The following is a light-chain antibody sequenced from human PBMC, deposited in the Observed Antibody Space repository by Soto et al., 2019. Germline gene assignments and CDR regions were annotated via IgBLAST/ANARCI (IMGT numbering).Light chain of an antibody. J-gene: IGLJ2*01. CDR2: EVS. CDR3: SSYSSSSTLVI. Sequence: QSVLTQPASVSGSPGQSITISCTGTSSDVGGYNYVSWYQHHPGKAPKLMIYEVSNRPSGVSNRFSGSKSGNTASLTISGLQAEDEADYYCSSYSSSSTLVIFGAGTKLTVL. V-gene: IGLV2-14*01. CDR1: SSDVGGYNY.